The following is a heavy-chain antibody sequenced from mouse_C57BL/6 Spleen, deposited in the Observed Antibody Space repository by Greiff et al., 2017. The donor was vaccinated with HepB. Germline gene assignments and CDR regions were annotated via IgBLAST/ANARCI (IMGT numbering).Heavy chain of an antibody. CDR2: ISSGSSTI. V-gene: IGHV5-17*01. D-gene: IGHD2-5*01. CDR3: ARRAYYSNYDYYAMDY. CDR1: GFTFSDYG. Sequence: EVKLMESGGGLVKPGGSLKLSCAASGFTFSDYGMHWVRQAPEKGLEWVAYISSGSSTIYYADTVKGRFTISRDNAKNTLFLQMTSLRSEDTAMYYCARRAYYSNYDYYAMDYWGQGTSVTVSS. J-gene: IGHJ4*01.